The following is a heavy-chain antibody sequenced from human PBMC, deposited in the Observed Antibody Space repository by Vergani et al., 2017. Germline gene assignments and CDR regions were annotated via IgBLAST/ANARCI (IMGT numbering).Heavy chain of an antibody. D-gene: IGHD3-10*01. V-gene: IGHV4-34*01. CDR2: INHSGST. J-gene: IGHJ6*02. CDR1: GGSFSGYY. Sequence: QVQLQQWGAGLLKPSETLSLTCAVYGGSFSGYYWSWIRQPPGKGLEWIGEINHSGSTNYNPSLKSRVTISVDTSKNQFSLKLSSVPAADTAVYYCARGMVRGVIALYGMDVWSQGTTVTVSS. CDR3: ARGMVRGVIALYGMDV.